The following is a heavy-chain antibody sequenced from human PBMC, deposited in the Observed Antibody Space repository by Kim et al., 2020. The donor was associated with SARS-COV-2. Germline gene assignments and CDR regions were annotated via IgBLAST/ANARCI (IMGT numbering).Heavy chain of an antibody. CDR1: GGSISSSSYY. CDR3: AGGSHSSGINDAFDI. J-gene: IGHJ3*02. V-gene: IGHV4-39*01. Sequence: SETLSLTCTVSGGSISSSSYYWGWIRQPPGKGLEWIGSIYYSGSTYYNPSLKSRVTISVDTSKNQFSLKLSSVTAADTAVYYCAGGSHSSGINDAFDIWGQGTMVTVSS. D-gene: IGHD3-22*01. CDR2: IYYSGST.